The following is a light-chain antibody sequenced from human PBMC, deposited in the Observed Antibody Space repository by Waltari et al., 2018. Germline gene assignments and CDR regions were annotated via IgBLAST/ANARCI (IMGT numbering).Light chain of an antibody. CDR2: DVS. CDR1: ASDVAFYNY. Sequence: QSALTQPASVSGSPGQSLTISRTGTASDVAFYNYVSWYQQHPGKAPKVIIYDVSERPSGVSNRFSGSKSGDTAYLTISGLQAEDEADYYCNSYTGSSAWVFGGGTKLTV. CDR3: NSYTGSSAWV. V-gene: IGLV2-14*03. J-gene: IGLJ3*02.